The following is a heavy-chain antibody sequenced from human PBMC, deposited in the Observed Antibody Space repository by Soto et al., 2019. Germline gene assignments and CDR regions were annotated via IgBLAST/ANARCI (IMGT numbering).Heavy chain of an antibody. D-gene: IGHD6-13*01. CDR1: GYSFTSYW. CDR2: IDPSDSYT. J-gene: IGHJ6*02. CDR3: ARLGTAAGGYYGMDV. V-gene: IGHV5-10-1*01. Sequence: PGESLKISCKGSGYSFTSYWISWVRQMPGKGLEWMGRIDPSDSYTNYSPSFQGHATISADKSISTAYLQWSSLKASDTAIYYCARLGTAAGGYYGMDVWGQGTTVTV.